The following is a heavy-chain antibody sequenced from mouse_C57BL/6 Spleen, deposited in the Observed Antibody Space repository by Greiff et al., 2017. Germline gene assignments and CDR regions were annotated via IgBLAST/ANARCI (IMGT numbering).Heavy chain of an antibody. V-gene: IGHV14-4*01. D-gene: IGHD2-12*01. Sequence: VQLKQSGAELVRPGASVKLSCTASGFHIKDDYMHWVKQRPEQGLEWIGWIDPENGDTEYASKFQGKATITADTSSTTAYLQLSSLTSEDTAVYYCTPIYYCYSWFAYWGQGTLVTVSA. CDR1: GFHIKDDY. CDR3: TPIYYCYSWFAY. CDR2: IDPENGDT. J-gene: IGHJ3*01.